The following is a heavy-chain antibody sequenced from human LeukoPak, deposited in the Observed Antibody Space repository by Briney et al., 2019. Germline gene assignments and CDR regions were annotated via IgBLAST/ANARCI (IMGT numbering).Heavy chain of an antibody. CDR2: ISSNGGIT. D-gene: IGHD5-18*01. V-gene: IGHV3-64*01. CDR3: ARDDHTAPHH. J-gene: IGHJ5*02. CDR1: GFTFSSYA. Sequence: GGSLRLSCAASGFTFSSYAMHWVRQAPGKGLEYVSAISSNGGITYYANSVKGRFTISRDNSKNTLYLQMGSLRAEDMAVYYCARDDHTAPHHWGQGTLVTVSS.